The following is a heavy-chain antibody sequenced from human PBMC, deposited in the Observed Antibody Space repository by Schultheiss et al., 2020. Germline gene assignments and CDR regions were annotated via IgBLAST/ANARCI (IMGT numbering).Heavy chain of an antibody. V-gene: IGHV4-61*10. J-gene: IGHJ3*02. D-gene: IGHD6-19*01. CDR3: ATTSRLIAVAGEDAFDI. CDR1: GGSISSGGYY. CDR2: INHSGST. Sequence: SETLSLTCTVSGGSISSGGYYWSWIRQPAGKGLEWIGEINHSGSTNYNPSLKSRVTISVDTSKNQFSLKLSSVTAADTAVYYCATTSRLIAVAGEDAFDIWGQGTMVTVSS.